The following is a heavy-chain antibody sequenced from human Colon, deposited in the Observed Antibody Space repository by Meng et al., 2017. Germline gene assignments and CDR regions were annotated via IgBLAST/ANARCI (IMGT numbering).Heavy chain of an antibody. CDR2: IYYSVST. Sequence: QVHLQKSGPGLVKPSDTLSLTCAVSGYSISSSNWWVWIRQPPGKGLEWIGYIYYSVSTDYNPSLKSRVTMSVDTSKNQFSLKLSSVTAVDTAVYYCARKRDGYNPFDDWGQGTLVTVSS. CDR1: GYSISSSNW. J-gene: IGHJ4*02. V-gene: IGHV4-28*01. CDR3: ARKRDGYNPFDD. D-gene: IGHD5-24*01.